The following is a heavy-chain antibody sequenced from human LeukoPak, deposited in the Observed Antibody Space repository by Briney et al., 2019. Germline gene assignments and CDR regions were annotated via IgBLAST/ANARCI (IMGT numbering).Heavy chain of an antibody. CDR1: GFTFSNSA. J-gene: IGHJ4*02. V-gene: IGHV3-23*01. CDR2: ISGSGGTT. D-gene: IGHD2-8*01. Sequence: GGSLRLSCVASGFTFSNSAISWVGQAPGRGLEWVSAISGSGGTTYYADSVKGRFAISRDNSKNTLYLQMNSLRAEDTAVYYCAKDRMVYAIWGQGTLVTVSS. CDR3: AKDRMVYAI.